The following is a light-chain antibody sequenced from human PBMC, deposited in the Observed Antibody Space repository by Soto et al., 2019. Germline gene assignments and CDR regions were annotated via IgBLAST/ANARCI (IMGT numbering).Light chain of an antibody. V-gene: IGLV1-51*02. J-gene: IGLJ1*01. CDR1: SSNIGNNY. CDR2: ENN. CDR3: GTWDSSLSAYV. Sequence: QSVLTQPPSVSAAPGQKVSISYSGSSSNIGNNYVSWYQQLPGTAPKLLIYENNKRPSGIPDRFSGSKSGTSATLGITGLQPRDEADYYCGTWDSSLSAYVFGTGTKLTVL.